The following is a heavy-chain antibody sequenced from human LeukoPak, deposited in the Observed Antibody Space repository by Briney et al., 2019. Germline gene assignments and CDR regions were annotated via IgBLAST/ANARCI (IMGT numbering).Heavy chain of an antibody. J-gene: IGHJ4*02. Sequence: TSETLSLTCTVSGGSIKSGSYYWSWIRQPAGKGLEWIGRIYTSGNTNYNPSLKSRVTISVDTSKNRFSLRLSSVTAADTAVYYCARDPKSSYYDSGYWGQGTLVTVSS. CDR2: IYTSGNT. CDR3: ARDPKSSYYDSGY. D-gene: IGHD3-22*01. V-gene: IGHV4-61*02. CDR1: GGSIKSGSYY.